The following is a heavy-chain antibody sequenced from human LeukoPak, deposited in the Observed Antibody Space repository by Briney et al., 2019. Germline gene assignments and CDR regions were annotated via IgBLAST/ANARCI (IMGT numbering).Heavy chain of an antibody. Sequence: PGGSLRLSRAASGFIFNSYSMNWVRQAPGKGLEWVSAISSSSSYKYNADSVKGRFTISRDNARNLLYLQMNSLRAEDTAVYYCVRDNRDAFDIWGQGTMVTVSS. V-gene: IGHV3-21*01. CDR3: VRDNRDAFDI. J-gene: IGHJ3*02. CDR1: GFIFNSYS. CDR2: ISSSSSYK.